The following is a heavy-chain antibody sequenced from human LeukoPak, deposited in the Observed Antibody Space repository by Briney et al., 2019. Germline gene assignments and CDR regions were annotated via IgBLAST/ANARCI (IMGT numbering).Heavy chain of an antibody. Sequence: SETLSLTCTVSGASISNYYWSWIRQSPGKGLEWIGYMLYSGSTNQNPSLRSRVTISVDTSKNQVSLKLSSVTAADTAVYYCATAVTYYYDSSGYYPDAFDIWGQGTMVTVSS. D-gene: IGHD3-22*01. V-gene: IGHV4-59*08. CDR2: MLYSGST. J-gene: IGHJ3*02. CDR1: GASISNYY. CDR3: ATAVTYYYDSSGYYPDAFDI.